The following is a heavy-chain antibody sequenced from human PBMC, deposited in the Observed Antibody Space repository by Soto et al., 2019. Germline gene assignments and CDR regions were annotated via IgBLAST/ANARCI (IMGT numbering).Heavy chain of an antibody. Sequence: ASVQVSCKASGYTFTGYYMHWVRQAPGQGLEWMGIINPSGGSTSYAQKFQGRVTMTRDTSTSTVYMELSSLRSEDTAVYYCARDSATVTKPLYYFDYWGQGTLVTVSS. D-gene: IGHD4-17*01. CDR3: ARDSATVTKPLYYFDY. CDR2: INPSGGST. CDR1: GYTFTGYY. J-gene: IGHJ4*02. V-gene: IGHV1-46*01.